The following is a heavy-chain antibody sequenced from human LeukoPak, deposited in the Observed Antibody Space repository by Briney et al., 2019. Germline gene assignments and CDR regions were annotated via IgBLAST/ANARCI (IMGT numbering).Heavy chain of an antibody. CDR3: ARANMVRGVGSFFDRNWFDP. CDR2: INPSGGST. CDR1: GYTFTSYY. J-gene: IGHJ5*02. D-gene: IGHD3-10*01. V-gene: IGHV1-46*01. Sequence: ASVTVSCKAPGYTFTSYYMHWVRQAPGQGLEWMGIINPSGGSTSYAQKFQGRVTMTRDTSTTTVYMELSSLRSEDTAVYYCARANMVRGVGSFFDRNWFDPWGQGTLVTVSS.